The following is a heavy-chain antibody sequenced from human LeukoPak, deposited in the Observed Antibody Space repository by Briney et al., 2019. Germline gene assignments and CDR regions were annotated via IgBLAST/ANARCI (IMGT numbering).Heavy chain of an antibody. J-gene: IGHJ4*02. D-gene: IGHD6-13*01. Sequence: SGGSLRLSCAASGFTFSSYSMNWVRQAPGKGLEWVSSISSSSDYIYYADSVKGRFTIFRDNAKNSLYLQMNSLRVEDSAIYYCVRDSGSSWREGLNYWGQGTLVTVSS. CDR3: VRDSGSSWREGLNY. V-gene: IGHV3-21*01. CDR1: GFTFSSYS. CDR2: ISSSSDYI.